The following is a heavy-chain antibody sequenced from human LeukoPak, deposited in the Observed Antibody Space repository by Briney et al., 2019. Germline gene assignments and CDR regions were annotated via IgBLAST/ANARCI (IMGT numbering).Heavy chain of an antibody. CDR3: ARDPDYYDSSGSSGYFDL. V-gene: IGHV4-59*01. CDR2: IYYSGST. Sequence: SETLSLTCTVSGGSISRYYWSWIRQPPGTGLEWIGYIYYSGSTNYNPSLKSRVTISVDTSKNQFSLKLSSVTAADTAVYYCARDPDYYDSSGSSGYFDLWGRGTLVTVSS. CDR1: GGSISRYY. J-gene: IGHJ2*01. D-gene: IGHD3-22*01.